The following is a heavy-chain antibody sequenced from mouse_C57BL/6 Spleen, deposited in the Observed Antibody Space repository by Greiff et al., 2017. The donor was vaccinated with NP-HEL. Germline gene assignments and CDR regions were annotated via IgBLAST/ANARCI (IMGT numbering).Heavy chain of an antibody. CDR2: INPGDGDT. D-gene: IGHD1-1*01. CDR1: GYAFSSSW. V-gene: IGHV1-82*01. CDR3: AASYYYGSSAY. J-gene: IGHJ3*01. Sequence: QVQLQQSGPELVKPGASVKISCKASGYAFSSSWLNWVKQRPGKGLEWIGRINPGDGDTNYNGKLKGKATLTADKSSSTAYMQLSSLTSEDSAVYFCAASYYYGSSAYWGQGTLVTVSA.